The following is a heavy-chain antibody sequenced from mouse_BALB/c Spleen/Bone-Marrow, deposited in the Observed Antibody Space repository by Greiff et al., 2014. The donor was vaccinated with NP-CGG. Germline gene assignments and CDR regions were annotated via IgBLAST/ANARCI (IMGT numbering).Heavy chain of an antibody. J-gene: IGHJ4*01. Sequence: QVQLQSGAELVRPGSSVKISCKASGYAFSSYWMNWVKQRPGQGLEWIGQIYPGDGDTNYNGKFKGKATLTADKSSSTAYMQLSSLTSEDSAVYFCARGVPMDYWGQGTSVTVSS. CDR3: ARGVPMDY. CDR1: GYAFSSYW. CDR2: IYPGDGDT. V-gene: IGHV1-80*01.